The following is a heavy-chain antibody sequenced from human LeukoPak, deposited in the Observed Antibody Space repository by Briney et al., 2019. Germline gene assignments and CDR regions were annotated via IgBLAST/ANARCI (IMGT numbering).Heavy chain of an antibody. CDR2: IYSGGST. CDR1: GFTVSSNY. D-gene: IGHD2-15*01. CDR3: ARARVVVALDGFDI. Sequence: AGGSLRLSCAASGFTVSSNYMSWVRQAPGKGLECVSVIYSGGSTHYADSVKGRSTISRDNSKNTLYLQINSLRAEDTAVYYCARARVVVALDGFDIWGQGTMVTVSS. J-gene: IGHJ3*02. V-gene: IGHV3-66*02.